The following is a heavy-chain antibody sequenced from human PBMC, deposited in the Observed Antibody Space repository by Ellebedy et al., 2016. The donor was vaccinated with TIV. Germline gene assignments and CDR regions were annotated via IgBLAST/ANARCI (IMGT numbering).Heavy chain of an antibody. J-gene: IGHJ6*02. CDR1: GFTFNTYS. CDR3: ARGVGSGWYRHYYGMDV. D-gene: IGHD6-19*01. Sequence: GESLKISCAASGFTFNTYSMNWVRQAPGKGLEWVSSFSSINSYIHYADSVKGRFTISRDNANSSLFLEMNSLRAGDTAVYYCARGVGSGWYRHYYGMDVWGQGTTVTVSS. V-gene: IGHV3-21*01. CDR2: FSSINSYI.